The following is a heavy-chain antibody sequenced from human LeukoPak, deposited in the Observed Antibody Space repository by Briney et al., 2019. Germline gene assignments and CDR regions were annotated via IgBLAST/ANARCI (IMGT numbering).Heavy chain of an antibody. CDR1: GFTFSSYA. D-gene: IGHD3-3*01. CDR2: ISGSGGST. J-gene: IGHJ4*02. Sequence: GGSLRLSCAASGFTFSSYAMSWVRQAPGKGLEWVSAISGSGGSTYYADSVKGRFTISRDNSKNTPYLQMNSLRAEDTAVYYCAKPRGGLRFLEWLLYWDYWGQGTLVTVSS. CDR3: AKPRGGLRFLEWLLYWDY. V-gene: IGHV3-23*01.